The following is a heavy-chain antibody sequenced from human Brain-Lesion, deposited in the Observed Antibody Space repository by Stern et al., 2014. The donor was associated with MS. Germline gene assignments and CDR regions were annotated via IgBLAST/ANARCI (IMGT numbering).Heavy chain of an antibody. V-gene: IGHV1-2*02. D-gene: IGHD3-3*01. Sequence: VQLLESGAEVKKTGASVKVSCKTSGYIFTGYYIHWVRQAPGQGLEWMAWINPNTGGTKNAQKFQGRVTMSRDTSISTAYVELSSLTSDDTAVYYCARDQRGITIFGVVTDYYYLGMDVWGQGTTVTVSS. J-gene: IGHJ6*02. CDR2: INPNTGGT. CDR3: ARDQRGITIFGVVTDYYYLGMDV. CDR1: GYIFTGYY.